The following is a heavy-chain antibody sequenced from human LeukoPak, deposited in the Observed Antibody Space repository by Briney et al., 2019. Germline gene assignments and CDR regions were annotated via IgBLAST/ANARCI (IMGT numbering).Heavy chain of an antibody. CDR2: ISYSGST. D-gene: IGHD3-3*01. Sequence: SETLSLTCAVSGYSISSSYYWGWIRQPPGKGLEWIGSISYSGSTYYNPSLKSRVTISVDTSKNHFSLKLSSVTAADTAVYYCATDSNRGILEWFQYWGQGSLVTVSS. CDR1: GYSISSSYY. V-gene: IGHV4-38-2*01. J-gene: IGHJ1*01. CDR3: ATDSNRGILEWFQY.